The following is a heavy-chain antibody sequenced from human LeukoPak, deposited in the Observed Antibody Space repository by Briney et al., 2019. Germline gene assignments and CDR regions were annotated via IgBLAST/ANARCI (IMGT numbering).Heavy chain of an antibody. Sequence: ASVKVSCKASGYTFTGYYMHWVRQAPGQGLEWMGWINPNSGGTNYAQKFQSRVTMTRDTSISTAYMELSRLRSDDTAVYYCAVYGSGSYYSFDYWGQGTLVTVSS. J-gene: IGHJ4*02. CDR1: GYTFTGYY. V-gene: IGHV1-2*02. CDR3: AVYGSGSYYSFDY. D-gene: IGHD3-10*01. CDR2: INPNSGGT.